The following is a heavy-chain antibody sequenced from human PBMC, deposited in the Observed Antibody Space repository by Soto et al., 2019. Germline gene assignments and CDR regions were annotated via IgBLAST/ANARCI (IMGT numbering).Heavy chain of an antibody. V-gene: IGHV3-15*07. CDR2: IKTTADGGTA. Sequence: GGSLRLSCGASGFSFNNARMYWVRQAPGKGQEWFSRIKTTADGGTADYAAPVKGGFTVSRDDSKNTLFLQMNNLRTEDTGDYYCTILRVAAAGKDFLWEPDVLGEGTKLTV. J-gene: IGHJ6*02. CDR3: TILRVAAAGKDFLWEPDV. CDR1: GFSFNNAR. D-gene: IGHD1-26*01.